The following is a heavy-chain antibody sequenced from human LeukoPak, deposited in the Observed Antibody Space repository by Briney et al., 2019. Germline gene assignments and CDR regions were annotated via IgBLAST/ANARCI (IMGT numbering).Heavy chain of an antibody. Sequence: PGGSLRLSCAASGFTFNTYAMSWVRQAPGKGLEWLSTISGSGRSTYYADSVKGRFTISRDNSNNTLYLQMTGLSADDTAVFFCAKDQSDVAVAYLFDSWGQGTLVTVSS. V-gene: IGHV3-23*01. CDR2: ISGSGRST. D-gene: IGHD6-19*01. J-gene: IGHJ4*02. CDR1: GFTFNTYA. CDR3: AKDQSDVAVAYLFDS.